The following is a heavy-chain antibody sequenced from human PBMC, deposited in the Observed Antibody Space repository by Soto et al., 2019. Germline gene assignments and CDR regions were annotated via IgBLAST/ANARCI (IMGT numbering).Heavy chain of an antibody. Sequence: GSLRLSCAASGFTFSSYAMSWIRQPPGKGLEWIGYIYYSGSTNYNPSLKSRVTISVDTSKNQFSLKLSSVTAADTAVYYCARISLGYCSSTSCPSPNYYYYYGMDVWGQGTTVTVSS. D-gene: IGHD2-2*01. J-gene: IGHJ6*02. CDR1: GFTFSSYA. V-gene: IGHV4-59*01. CDR2: IYYSGST. CDR3: ARISLGYCSSTSCPSPNYYYYYGMDV.